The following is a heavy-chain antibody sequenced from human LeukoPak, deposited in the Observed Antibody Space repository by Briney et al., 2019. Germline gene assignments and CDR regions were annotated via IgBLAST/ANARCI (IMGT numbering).Heavy chain of an antibody. CDR1: GYTFTSYG. Sequence: ASVKVSCKASGYTFTSYGISWVRQAPGQGLEWMGWISAYNGNTNYAQKLQGRVTMTTDTSTSTAYMELRSLRSDDTAVYYCAKEDAIDYYDSSGYYYTWGRGTLVTVSS. CDR3: AKEDAIDYYDSSGYYYT. V-gene: IGHV1-18*01. D-gene: IGHD3-22*01. CDR2: ISAYNGNT. J-gene: IGHJ5*02.